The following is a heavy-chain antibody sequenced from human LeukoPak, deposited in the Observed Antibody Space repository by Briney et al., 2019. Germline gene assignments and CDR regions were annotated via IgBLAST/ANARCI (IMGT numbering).Heavy chain of an antibody. CDR3: ATWALNYYGSGSYAYDY. J-gene: IGHJ4*02. D-gene: IGHD3-10*01. CDR1: GYTLTELS. CDR2: FDPEDGET. V-gene: IGHV1-24*01. Sequence: ASVKVSRKVSGYTLTELSMHWVRQAPGKGVEWMGGFDPEDGETIYAQKFQGRVTMTEDTSTDTAYMELSSLRSEDTAVYYCATWALNYYGSGSYAYDYWGQGTLVTVSS.